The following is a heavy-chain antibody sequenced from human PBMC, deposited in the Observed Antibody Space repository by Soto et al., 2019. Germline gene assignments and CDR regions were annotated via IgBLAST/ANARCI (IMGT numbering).Heavy chain of an antibody. V-gene: IGHV1-18*01. D-gene: IGHD1-26*01. CDR3: ARDPSNMGWELPDEYYFDY. CDR1: GYTFTSYG. J-gene: IGHJ4*02. CDR2: ISAYNGNT. Sequence: QVQLVQSGAEVKKPGASVKVSCKASGYTFTSYGISWVRQAPGQGLEWMGWISAYNGNTNYAQKLQGRVTMTTDTSTSTAYMELRSLRSDDTAVYYCARDPSNMGWELPDEYYFDYWGRGTLVTVSS.